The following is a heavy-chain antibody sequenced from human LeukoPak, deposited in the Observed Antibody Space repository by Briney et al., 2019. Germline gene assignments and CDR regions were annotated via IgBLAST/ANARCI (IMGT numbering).Heavy chain of an antibody. CDR1: GGSISSSNW. J-gene: IGHJ4*02. CDR2: IYYSGST. CDR3: ARFLGIRAHFDY. D-gene: IGHD3-16*01. Sequence: SETLSLTCAVSGGSISSSNWWSWVRQPPGKGLEWIGYIYYSGSTYYNPSLKSRVTISVDTSKNQFSLKLSSVTAADTAVYYCARFLGIRAHFDYWGQGTLVTVSS. V-gene: IGHV4-30-4*01.